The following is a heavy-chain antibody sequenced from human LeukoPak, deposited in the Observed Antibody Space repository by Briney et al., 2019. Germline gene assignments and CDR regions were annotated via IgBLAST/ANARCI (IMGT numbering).Heavy chain of an antibody. J-gene: IGHJ4*02. Sequence: GGSLRLSCAASGFTVSSNSMSWVRQAPGKGLEWFSVLYSGGNTYYADSVKGRFTISRDNSKNTLYLQMNSLRTEDTAVYYCARDRSDGFDYWGQGTLVTVSS. CDR2: LYSGGNT. CDR3: ARDRSDGFDY. V-gene: IGHV3-53*01. CDR1: GFTVSSNS.